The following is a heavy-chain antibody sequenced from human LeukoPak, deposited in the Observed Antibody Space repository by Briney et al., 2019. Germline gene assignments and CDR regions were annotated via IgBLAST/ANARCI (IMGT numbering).Heavy chain of an antibody. V-gene: IGHV4-38-2*01. CDR2: IFYSGST. D-gene: IGHD3-10*01. CDR3: AKSNGYGLVDI. CDR1: GFTFSGHG. J-gene: IGHJ3*02. Sequence: GSLRLSCAASGFTFSGHGMNWVRQAPGKGLEWIGNIFYSGSTYYSPSLRSRVTISLDTSRNQFSLKLNSVTAADTAVYYCAKSNGYGLVDIWGQGTMVTVSS.